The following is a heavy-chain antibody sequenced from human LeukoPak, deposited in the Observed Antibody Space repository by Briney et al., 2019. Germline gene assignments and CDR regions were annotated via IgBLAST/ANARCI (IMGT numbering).Heavy chain of an antibody. J-gene: IGHJ3*02. CDR2: IIPIFGTA. D-gene: IGHD2-2*01. V-gene: IGHV1-69*01. CDR3: ARRDSLGYCSSTSCYSNAFDI. Sequence: GSSVKVSCKASGGTFSSYAISRVRQAPGQGLEWMGGIIPIFGTANYAQKFQGRVTITADESTSTAYMELSSLRSEDTAVYYCARRDSLGYCSSTSCYSNAFDIWGQGTMVTVSS. CDR1: GGTFSSYA.